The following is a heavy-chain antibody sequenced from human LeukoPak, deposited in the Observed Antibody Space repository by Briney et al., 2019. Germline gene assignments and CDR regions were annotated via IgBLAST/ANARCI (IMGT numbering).Heavy chain of an antibody. J-gene: IGHJ4*02. V-gene: IGHV1-2*02. CDR2: INPNSGGT. CDR1: GYTFSGYY. CDR3: ARLASLYDSSGYYWGDY. Sequence: ASVKVSCKASGYTFSGYYMHWVRQAPGQGLEWMGWINPNSGGTNYAQKFQGRVTMTRDTSISTAYMELSRLRSDDTAVYYCARLASLYDSSGYYWGDYWGQGTLVTVSS. D-gene: IGHD3-22*01.